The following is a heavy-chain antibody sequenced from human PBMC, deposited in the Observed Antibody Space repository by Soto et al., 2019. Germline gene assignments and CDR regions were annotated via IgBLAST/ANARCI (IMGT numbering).Heavy chain of an antibody. Sequence: PGGSLRLSCAGSGFAFSTFDRHWVRQAPGKGLEWVSGIGTLSDTFYAASVQGRFTISRQNAKNSVYLQMNSLRAGDTAFYYCARGRSFSYDSTPPPMFDPWGQGTLVTVSS. V-gene: IGHV3-13*01. CDR1: GFAFSTFD. CDR3: ARGRSFSYDSTPPPMFDP. J-gene: IGHJ5*02. CDR2: IGTLSDT. D-gene: IGHD3-10*01.